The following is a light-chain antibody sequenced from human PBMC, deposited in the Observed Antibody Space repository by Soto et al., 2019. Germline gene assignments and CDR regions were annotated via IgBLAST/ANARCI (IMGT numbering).Light chain of an antibody. J-gene: IGLJ2*01. Sequence: SYELTRPPSVSVSPGQTASITCSGDKLGDKYASWYQQKPGQSPVLVIYQDNKRPSGIPERFSGSNSGNTATLTISGTQAMDEADFYCQAWDTSTAAFGGGTKLTVL. CDR1: KLGDKY. CDR2: QDN. V-gene: IGLV3-1*01. CDR3: QAWDTSTAA.